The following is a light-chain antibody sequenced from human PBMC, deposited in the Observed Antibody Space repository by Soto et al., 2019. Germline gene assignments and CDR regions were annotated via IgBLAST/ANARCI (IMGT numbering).Light chain of an antibody. CDR1: SSDVGGYKY. CDR2: EVS. Sequence: QSALTQPASVSGSPGQSITISCTGTSSDVGGYKYVSWYQQHPGKAPKLIIYEVSNRPSGVSDRFSGSKSDNTASLTISGLQAEDEADYYCSSYTRSSIPVFGTGTKVT. CDR3: SSYTRSSIPV. V-gene: IGLV2-14*01. J-gene: IGLJ1*01.